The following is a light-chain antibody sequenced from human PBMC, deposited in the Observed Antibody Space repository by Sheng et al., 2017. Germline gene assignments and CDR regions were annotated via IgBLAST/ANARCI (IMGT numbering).Light chain of an antibody. CDR1: KLGDKY. Sequence: SYELTQPPSVSVSAGQTASITCSGDKLGDKYASWYHQKPGQSPVLVIYQDTKRPSGIPERFSASNSGNTATLTISGTQAMDEADYYCQAWDNNIVIFGGGTKLTVL. V-gene: IGLV3-1*01. CDR2: QDT. J-gene: IGLJ2*01. CDR3: QAWDNNIVI.